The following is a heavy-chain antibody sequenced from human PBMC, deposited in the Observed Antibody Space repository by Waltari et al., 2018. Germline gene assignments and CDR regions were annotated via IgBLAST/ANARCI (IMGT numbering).Heavy chain of an antibody. CDR2: ISTYNGQT. V-gene: IGHV1-18*01. CDR1: GYAFTNYG. Sequence: QVQLVQSGAEVKKPGASVTVSCKASGYAFTNYGIGWVRQAPGQGLEWMGWISTYNGQTKYTQKFQGRVTMTTDTATSTVHLDLRSLKADDTAVYYCARISTGYTRGFFNFWGQGTLVTVSS. CDR3: ARISTGYTRGFFNF. J-gene: IGHJ4*02. D-gene: IGHD2-8*02.